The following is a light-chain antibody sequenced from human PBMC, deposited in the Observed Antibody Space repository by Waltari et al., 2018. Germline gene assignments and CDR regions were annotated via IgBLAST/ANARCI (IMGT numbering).Light chain of an antibody. CDR1: QGISSL. CDR3: QERHSYPIT. V-gene: IGKV1-9*01. Sequence: DIQLTQSPSFLSASVGDRVTITCRSSQGISSLLAWYQQKAGKAPQLLIHTASTVQGGVPSRFSGSGSVTDFTLTISSLQPEDFATYYCQERHSYPITFGQGTRLDIK. CDR2: TAS. J-gene: IGKJ5*01.